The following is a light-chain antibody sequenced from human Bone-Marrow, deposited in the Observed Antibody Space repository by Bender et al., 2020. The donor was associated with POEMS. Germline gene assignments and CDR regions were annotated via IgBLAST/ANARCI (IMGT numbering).Light chain of an antibody. V-gene: IGLV1-44*01. J-gene: IGLJ3*02. CDR1: SSNIGAHA. CDR3: AVWDDCLNGWV. Sequence: QSVLTQPPSASGTPGQRVTISCSGGSSNIGAHAVNWYQHLPGTAPKLLLYSSHRRPSEVPDRFSGSRSGTSASLAISELQSEDEADYYCAVWDDCLNGWVFGGVTKLTVL. CDR2: SSH.